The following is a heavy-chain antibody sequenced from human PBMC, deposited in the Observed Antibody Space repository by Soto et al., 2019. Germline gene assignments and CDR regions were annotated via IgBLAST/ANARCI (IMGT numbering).Heavy chain of an antibody. CDR3: ARDRQRGRSSFYFDY. V-gene: IGHV3-33*01. CDR1: GFTFSSYG. CDR2: IWYDGSNK. D-gene: IGHD6-6*01. Sequence: QVQLVESGGGVFQPGRSLRLSCASSGFTFSSYGMHRVSHAPGKGLEWVAVIWYDGSNKYYADSVKGRFTNSRDNSKNTLYLQMNSLRAEYTAVYYCARDRQRGRSSFYFDYWGQGTLVSVSS. J-gene: IGHJ4*02.